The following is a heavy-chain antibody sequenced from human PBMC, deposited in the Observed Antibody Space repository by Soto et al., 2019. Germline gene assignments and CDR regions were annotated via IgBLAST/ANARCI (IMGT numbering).Heavy chain of an antibody. CDR1: GFTFSSYG. CDR2: ISGSGGST. Sequence: PGGSLRLSCAASGFTFSSYGMSWVRQAPGKGLEWVSAISGSGGSTYYADSVKGRFTISRDNSKNTLYLQMNSLRAEDTAVYYCAKSPGGYYSFDIWGQGTMVTVSS. CDR3: AKSPGGYYSFDI. J-gene: IGHJ3*02. D-gene: IGHD3-3*01. V-gene: IGHV3-23*01.